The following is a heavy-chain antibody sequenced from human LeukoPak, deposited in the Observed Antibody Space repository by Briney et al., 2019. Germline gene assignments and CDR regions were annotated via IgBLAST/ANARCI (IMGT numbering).Heavy chain of an antibody. D-gene: IGHD6-19*01. CDR1: GFTFSSYS. Sequence: GGSLRLSCAASGFTFSSYSMNWVRQAPGKGLEWVSSISSSSSYIYYADSVKGRFTISRDNAKNSLYLQMNSMRAEDTAVYYCASNLDSSGWYPFAPWGQGTLVTVSS. CDR2: ISSSSSYI. V-gene: IGHV3-21*01. J-gene: IGHJ5*02. CDR3: ASNLDSSGWYPFAP.